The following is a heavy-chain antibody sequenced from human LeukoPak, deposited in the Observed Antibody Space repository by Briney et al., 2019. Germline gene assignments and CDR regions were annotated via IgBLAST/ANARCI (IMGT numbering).Heavy chain of an antibody. CDR1: GYTFTGYY. CDR2: INPNSGGT. D-gene: IGHD2-2*01. CDR3: ARWCSSTSCLGYYYYYGMDV. J-gene: IGHJ6*02. Sequence: ASVKVSCKASGYTFTGYYMHWVRQAPGQGLEWMGWINPNSGGTNYAQKFQGRVTMTRDTSISTAYMELSSLRSEDTAVYYCARWCSSTSCLGYYYYYGMDVWGQGTTVTVSS. V-gene: IGHV1-2*02.